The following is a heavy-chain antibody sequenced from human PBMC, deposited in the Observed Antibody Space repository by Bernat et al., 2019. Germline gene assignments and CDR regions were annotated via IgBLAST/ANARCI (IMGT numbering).Heavy chain of an antibody. J-gene: IGHJ5*02. D-gene: IGHD3-3*01. CDR3: ARSPFGSGGSLGYDENWFDP. CDR1: GGTFSSYA. CDR2: IIPILGIA. V-gene: IGHV1-69*04. Sequence: QVQLVQSGAEVKKPGSSVKVSCKASGGTFSSYAISWVRQAPGPGLDWMGRIIPILGIANYAQKFKGRGTITADKSTSTAYMGVSSLRSEDTAVYYCARSPFGSGGSLGYDENWFDPWGQGTLVTVSS.